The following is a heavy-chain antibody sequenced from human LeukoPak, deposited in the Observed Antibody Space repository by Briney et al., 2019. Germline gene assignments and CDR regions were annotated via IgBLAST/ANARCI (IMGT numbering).Heavy chain of an antibody. J-gene: IGHJ4*02. Sequence: PSQTLSLTCTVSGGSISSSSYYWGWIRQPPGKGLEWIGSIYYSGSTYYNPSLKSRVTISVDTSKNQFSLKLSPVTAADTAVYYCARESGSSYYFDYWGQGTLVTVSS. D-gene: IGHD1-26*01. CDR2: IYYSGST. V-gene: IGHV4-39*01. CDR1: GGSISSSSYY. CDR3: ARESGSSYYFDY.